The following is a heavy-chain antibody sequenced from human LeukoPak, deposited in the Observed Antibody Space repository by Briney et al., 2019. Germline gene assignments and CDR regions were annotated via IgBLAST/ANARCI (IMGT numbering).Heavy chain of an antibody. J-gene: IGHJ4*02. CDR3: ARVMNREGTNY. V-gene: IGHV1-2*02. Sequence: ASVKVSCKASGYTFTGHYMHWVRQAPGQGLEWMGWINPNSGGTNYAQKFQGRVTMTRDTSISTAYMELNRLRSDDTAVYYCARVMNREGTNYWGQGTLVTVSS. CDR1: GYTFTGHY. D-gene: IGHD1/OR15-1a*01. CDR2: INPNSGGT.